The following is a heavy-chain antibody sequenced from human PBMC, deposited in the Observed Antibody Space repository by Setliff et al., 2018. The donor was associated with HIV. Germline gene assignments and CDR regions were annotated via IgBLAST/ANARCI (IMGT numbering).Heavy chain of an antibody. CDR3: ARHARRSDDSWFAQAYSFNY. D-gene: IGHD3-10*01. V-gene: IGHV4-39*01. Sequence: PSETLSLTCSVSDGSITSNNYYWGWIRQPPGKGLECIGNIYYNGSTYYKSSLRSRVTISLDTSKKQFSLKLTSVTAADTATYFCARHARRSDDSWFAQAYSFNYWGQGALVTVSS. J-gene: IGHJ4*02. CDR1: DGSITSNNYY. CDR2: IYYNGST.